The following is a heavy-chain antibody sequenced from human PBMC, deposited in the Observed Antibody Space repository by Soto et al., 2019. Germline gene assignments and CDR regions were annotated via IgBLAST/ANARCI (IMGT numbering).Heavy chain of an antibody. CDR2: ITSSGSHT. J-gene: IGHJ5*02. V-gene: IGHV3-21*01. D-gene: IGHD2-15*01. CDR1: GFTFSTSA. Sequence: EVQLVESGGGLVKPGASLRLSCAASGFTFSTSAMNWVRQAPGKGLEWLSSITSSGSHTRYADSLKGRFIISRDNAKNSLFLQMNSLSPDDTGVYYCARGGGSRNFDPWGQGTLVTVSS. CDR3: ARGGGSRNFDP.